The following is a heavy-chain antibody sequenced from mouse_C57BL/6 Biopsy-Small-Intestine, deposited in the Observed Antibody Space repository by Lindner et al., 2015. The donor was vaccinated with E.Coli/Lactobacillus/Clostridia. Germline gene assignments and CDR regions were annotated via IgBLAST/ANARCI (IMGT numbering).Heavy chain of an antibody. CDR2: INPYNGDT. Sequence: VQLQESGPELVKPGASVKISCKASGYAFSSSWMNWVKQRPGKSLEWIGRINPYNGDTFYNQKFKGKATLTVDKSSSTAHMELRSLTSEDSAVYYCARSGYDYDGFAYWGQGTLVTVSA. D-gene: IGHD2-4*01. CDR1: GYAFSSSW. CDR3: ARSGYDYDGFAY. V-gene: IGHV1-20*01. J-gene: IGHJ3*01.